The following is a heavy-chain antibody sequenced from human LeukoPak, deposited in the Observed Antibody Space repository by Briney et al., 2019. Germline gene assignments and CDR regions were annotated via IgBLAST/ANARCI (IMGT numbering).Heavy chain of an antibody. J-gene: IGHJ3*02. CDR1: GFTFSSYA. CDR2: ISGSGGST. D-gene: IGHD3-22*01. V-gene: IGHV3-23*01. CDR3: AKCDSSRYTGPNAFDI. Sequence: GGSLRLSCAASGFTFSSYAMSWVRQAPGKGLEWVSAISGSGGSTYYADSVKGRVTISRDNSKNTLYLQMNSLRAEDTAVYYCAKCDSSRYTGPNAFDIWGQGTMVTVSS.